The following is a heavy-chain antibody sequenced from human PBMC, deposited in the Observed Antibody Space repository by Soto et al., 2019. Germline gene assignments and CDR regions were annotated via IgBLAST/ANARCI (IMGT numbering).Heavy chain of an antibody. V-gene: IGHV3-30*04. Sequence: GGSLRLSCAASGFTFSSYGMHWVRQAPGKGLEWVAVLSYDGSKKYYADSVKGRFTISRDNSKDTLYLQMSSLRPEDTAVYYCARDPFRPPTIFGVTPLGNGMDVWGQGTTVTVSS. CDR2: LSYDGSKK. CDR3: ARDPFRPPTIFGVTPLGNGMDV. J-gene: IGHJ6*02. D-gene: IGHD3-3*01. CDR1: GFTFSSYG.